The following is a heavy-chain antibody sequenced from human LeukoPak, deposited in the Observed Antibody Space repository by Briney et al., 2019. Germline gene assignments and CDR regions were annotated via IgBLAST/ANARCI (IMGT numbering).Heavy chain of an antibody. Sequence: GGSLRLSCAASGFTFSSYGMHWVRQAPGKGLEWVAFIRYDGSNKYYADSVKGRFTISRDNSKNTLYLQTNSLRAEDTAVYYCAKDRNFWSGFDYWGQGTLVTVSS. V-gene: IGHV3-30*02. CDR3: AKDRNFWSGFDY. D-gene: IGHD3-3*01. CDR1: GFTFSSYG. J-gene: IGHJ4*02. CDR2: IRYDGSNK.